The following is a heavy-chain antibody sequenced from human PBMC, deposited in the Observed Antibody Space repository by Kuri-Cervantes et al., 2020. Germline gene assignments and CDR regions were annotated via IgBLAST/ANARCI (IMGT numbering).Heavy chain of an antibody. J-gene: IGHJ5*02. CDR2: IYPGDSDT. CDR3: ARQRGLWFGEDNWFDP. D-gene: IGHD3-10*01. Sequence: GESLKISCKGSVYSFTSYWIGWVRQMPGKGLEWMGIIYPGDSDTRYSPSFQGQVTISADKSISTAYLQWSSMKASDTAMYYCARQRGLWFGEDNWFDPWGQGTLVTVSS. CDR1: VYSFTSYW. V-gene: IGHV5-51*01.